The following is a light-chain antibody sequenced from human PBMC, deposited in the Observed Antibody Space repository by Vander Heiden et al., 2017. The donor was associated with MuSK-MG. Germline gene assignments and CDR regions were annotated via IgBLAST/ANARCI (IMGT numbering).Light chain of an antibody. J-gene: IGLJ2*01. V-gene: IGLV2-14*01. CDR1: SSDVGGYNY. Sequence: QSALTQPASVSGSPGQTITISCTGTSSDVGGYNYVSGSHPHPGKAPKLMIYDGSNRPSGVANRFSGSKSGNTASPTISALQAEDEAEYYCSPHTSSSTPVFGGGTKLTVL. CDR3: SPHTSSSTPV. CDR2: DGS.